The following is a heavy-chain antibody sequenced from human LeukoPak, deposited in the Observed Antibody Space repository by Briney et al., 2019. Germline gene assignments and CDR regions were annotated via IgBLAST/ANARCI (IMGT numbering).Heavy chain of an antibody. CDR1: GYTFTSYG. V-gene: IGHV1-18*01. Sequence: ASVKVSCKASGYTFTSYGISWVRQAPGQGLEWMGWIGAYNGNTNYAQKLQGRVTMTTDTSTSTAYMELRSLRSDDTAVYYCARYYYDSSGYSHAFDIWGQGTMVTVSS. CDR2: IGAYNGNT. CDR3: ARYYYDSSGYSHAFDI. D-gene: IGHD3-22*01. J-gene: IGHJ3*02.